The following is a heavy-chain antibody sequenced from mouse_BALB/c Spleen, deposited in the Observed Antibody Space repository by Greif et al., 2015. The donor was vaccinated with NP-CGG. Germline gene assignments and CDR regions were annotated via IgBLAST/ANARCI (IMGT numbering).Heavy chain of an antibody. V-gene: IGHV5-17*02. J-gene: IGHJ1*01. Sequence: EVKLVESGGGLVQPGGSRKLSCAASGFTFSSFGMHWVRQAPEKGLEWVAYISSGSSTIYYADTVKARFTISRDNPKNTLFLQMTSLRSEGTAMYYCARYERSSYEDWYFDVWGAGTTVTVSS. CDR1: GFTFSSFG. CDR3: ARYERSSYEDWYFDV. CDR2: ISSGSSTI. D-gene: IGHD1-1*01.